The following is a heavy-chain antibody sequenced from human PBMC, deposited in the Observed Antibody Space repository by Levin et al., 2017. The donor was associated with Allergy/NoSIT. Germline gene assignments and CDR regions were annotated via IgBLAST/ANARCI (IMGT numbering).Heavy chain of an antibody. Sequence: KVSCKTSGYIFTTYWISWVRQMPGKGLQWMGRIDPSDSYTIYNSSFQGRVTVSADRSISTAYLQWTSLAASDTAVYFCAIETTVVTGARSYFAMDVWGQGTTVTVSS. CDR2: IDPSDSYT. D-gene: IGHD4-23*01. V-gene: IGHV5-10-1*01. J-gene: IGHJ6*02. CDR1: GYIFTTYW. CDR3: AIETTVVTGARSYFAMDV.